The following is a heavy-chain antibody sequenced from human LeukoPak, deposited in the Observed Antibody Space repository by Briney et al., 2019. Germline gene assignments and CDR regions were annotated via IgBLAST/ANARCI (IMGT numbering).Heavy chain of an antibody. CDR3: ARGGSGGSCYSCNWFDP. CDR2: IIPIFDTS. J-gene: IGHJ5*02. CDR1: GGTFSSYA. D-gene: IGHD2-15*01. V-gene: IGHV1-69*13. Sequence: GASVKVSCKASGGTFSSYAITWVRQAPGQGLEWMGGIIPIFDTSNYAQKFQGRVTFTSDDSTSTAYMELSSLRSEDTAVYYCARGGSGGSCYSCNWFDPWGQGTLVTVSS.